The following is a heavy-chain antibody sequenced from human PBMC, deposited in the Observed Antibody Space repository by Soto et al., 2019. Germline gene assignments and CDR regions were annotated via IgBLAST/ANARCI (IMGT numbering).Heavy chain of an antibody. CDR2: INAGNGNT. V-gene: IGHV1-3*01. CDR3: ARVSPHTSEWYFDL. CDR1: GYTFTSYA. Sequence: ASVKVSCKASGYTFTSYAMHWVRQAPGQRLEGMGWINAGNGNTKYSQKFQGRVTINRDTSASKAYMELSSLRSEDTAVYYCARVSPHTSEWYFDLWGRGTLVTVSS. J-gene: IGHJ2*01. D-gene: IGHD6-6*01.